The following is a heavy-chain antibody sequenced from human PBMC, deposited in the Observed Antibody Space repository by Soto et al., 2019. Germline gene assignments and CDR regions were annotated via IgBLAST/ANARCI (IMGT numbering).Heavy chain of an antibody. J-gene: IGHJ6*02. CDR2: IFTTGST. V-gene: IGHV3-53*04. CDR3: AGDGWVRGGNRTHYYYGLDV. Sequence: EVQLVESGGGLVQPGGSLRLSCAGSGLTVSRNHMSWVRQAPGKGLEWVSVIFTTGSTNYADSVKGRFTISRHKSNNTVLLQMNSLRAEDTAVYYCAGDGWVRGGNRTHYYYGLDVWGQGTTVTVSS. CDR1: GLTVSRNH. D-gene: IGHD1-26*01.